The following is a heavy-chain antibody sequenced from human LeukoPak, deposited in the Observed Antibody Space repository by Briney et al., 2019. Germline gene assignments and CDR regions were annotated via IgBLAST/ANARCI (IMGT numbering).Heavy chain of an antibody. D-gene: IGHD4-17*01. CDR1: GFTFSSYS. CDR2: ISSSSSTI. Sequence: HPGGSLRLSCAASGFTFSSYSMNWVRQAPGKGLEWVSYISSSSSTIYYADSVKGRFTISRDNAKNSLYLQMNSLRAEDTAVYYCASDMTTVTSGSFDYWGQGTLVTVSS. V-gene: IGHV3-48*01. CDR3: ASDMTTVTSGSFDY. J-gene: IGHJ4*02.